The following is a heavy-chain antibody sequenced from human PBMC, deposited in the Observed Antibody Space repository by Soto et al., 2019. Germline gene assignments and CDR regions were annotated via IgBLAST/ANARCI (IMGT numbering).Heavy chain of an antibody. Sequence: PSETLSLTCTVSGGSISSGDYYWSWIRQPPGKGLEWIRYIYDSGSTYYNPSLKSRVTISVDTSKNQFSLKLSSVTAADTAVYYCASGQRVSGVLRFFEWFPTHNQSRNQNYYYYGMDVWGQGTTVTVSS. D-gene: IGHD3-3*01. CDR1: GGSISSGDYY. J-gene: IGHJ6*02. V-gene: IGHV4-30-4*01. CDR2: IYDSGST. CDR3: ASGQRVSGVLRFFEWFPTHNQSRNQNYYYYGMDV.